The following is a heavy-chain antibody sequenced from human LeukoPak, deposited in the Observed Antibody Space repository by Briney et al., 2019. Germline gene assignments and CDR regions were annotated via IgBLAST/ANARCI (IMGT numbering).Heavy chain of an antibody. CDR1: GYSISSGYY. J-gene: IGHJ4*02. CDR3: ARLRGGPAEVDY. D-gene: IGHD3-10*01. CDR2: IYHSGST. Sequence: NTSETLSHTCAVSGYSISSGYYWGWIRQPPGKGLEWIGSIYHSGSTYYNPSLKSRVTISVDTSKNQFSLKLSSVTAADTAVYYCARLRGGPAEVDYWGQGTLVTVSS. V-gene: IGHV4-38-2*01.